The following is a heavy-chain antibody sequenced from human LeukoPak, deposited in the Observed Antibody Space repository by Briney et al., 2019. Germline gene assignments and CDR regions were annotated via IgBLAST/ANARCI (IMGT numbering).Heavy chain of an antibody. V-gene: IGHV4-39*07. CDR3: ARDRDFSGWFDP. CDR1: GGSISSSGYY. CDR2: IYYSGIT. Sequence: SETLSLTCTVSGGSISSSGYYWGWIRQPPGKGLEWIASIYYSGITYYNPSLKSRITISVDTSKNQFSLKLSSATAADTAVYYCARDRDFSGWFDPWGQGTLVTVSS. D-gene: IGHD3-3*01. J-gene: IGHJ5*02.